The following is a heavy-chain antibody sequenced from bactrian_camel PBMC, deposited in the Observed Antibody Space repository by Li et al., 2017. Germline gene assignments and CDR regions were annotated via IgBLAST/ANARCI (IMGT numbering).Heavy chain of an antibody. D-gene: IGHD1*01. CDR2: INTDDGST. V-gene: IGHV3S1*01. CDR1: GFAFGNYD. Sequence: HVQLVESGGGLVQPGGSLRLACAASGFAFGNYDMGWVRQAPGKGLEWVSTINTDDGSTYYTDSVEGRFTVSRDNAKNTLSLQMDGLKTEDTATYYCWLGFGNLGTFGRGTQVTVS. J-gene: IGHJ4*01.